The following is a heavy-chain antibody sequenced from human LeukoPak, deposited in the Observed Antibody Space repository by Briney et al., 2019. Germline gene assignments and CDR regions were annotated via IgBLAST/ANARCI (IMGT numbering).Heavy chain of an antibody. J-gene: IGHJ4*02. V-gene: IGHV3-23*01. CDR2: ISGSGGRT. CDR1: GFTFSSYT. CDR3: AKDRGGGNLDFDY. Sequence: GGSLRLSCAASGFTFSSYTMTWVRQAPGKGLEWVSVISGSGGRTYYADSVKGRFTISRDNSKNTLYLQMSSLRAEDTAVYYCAKDRGGGNLDFDYWGQGTLVTVAS. D-gene: IGHD2-15*01.